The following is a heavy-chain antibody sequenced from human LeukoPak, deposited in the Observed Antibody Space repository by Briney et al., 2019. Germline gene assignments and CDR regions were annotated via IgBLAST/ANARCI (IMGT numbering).Heavy chain of an antibody. D-gene: IGHD2-2*01. J-gene: IGHJ4*02. CDR1: GGSISSGGYY. CDR2: IYHSGST. V-gene: IGHV4-30-2*01. CDR3: ARERVGYCSSTSCYYFDY. Sequence: SQTLSLTCTVSGGSISSGGYYWSWIRQPPGKGLEWIGYIYHSGSTYYNPSLKSRVTISVDRSKNQFSLKLSSVTAADTAVYYCARERVGYCSSTSCYYFDYWGQGTLVTVSS.